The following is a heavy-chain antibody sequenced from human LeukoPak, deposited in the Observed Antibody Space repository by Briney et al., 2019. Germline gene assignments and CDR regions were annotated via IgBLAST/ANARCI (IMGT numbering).Heavy chain of an antibody. CDR3: ARVGPGAARPREYSGYDYDFDY. Sequence: SETLSLTCTVSGYSISSGYYWGWIRQPPGKGLEWIGSIYHSGSTYYNPSLKSRVTISVDTSKNQFSLKLSSVTAADTAVYYCARVGPGAARPREYSGYDYDFDYWGQGTLVTVSS. V-gene: IGHV4-38-2*02. CDR1: GYSISSGYY. D-gene: IGHD5-12*01. J-gene: IGHJ4*02. CDR2: IYHSGST.